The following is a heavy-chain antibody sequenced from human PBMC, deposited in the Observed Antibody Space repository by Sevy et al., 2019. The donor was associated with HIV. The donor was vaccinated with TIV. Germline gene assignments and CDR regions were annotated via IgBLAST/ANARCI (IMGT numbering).Heavy chain of an antibody. V-gene: IGHV3-30*04. CDR2: ISYDGSNK. Sequence: GGSLRLSCAASGFTFSSYAMHWVRQAPGKGLEWVAVISYDGSNKYYADSVKSRFTISRDNSKNTLYLQMNSLRAEDTAVYYCAREVAATRGMDVWGQGTTVTVSS. J-gene: IGHJ6*02. D-gene: IGHD2-15*01. CDR3: AREVAATRGMDV. CDR1: GFTFSSYA.